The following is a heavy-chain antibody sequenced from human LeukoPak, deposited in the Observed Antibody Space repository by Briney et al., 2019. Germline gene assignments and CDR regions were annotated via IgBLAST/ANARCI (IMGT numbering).Heavy chain of an antibody. Sequence: PGGSLRLSCAASGFTFSSYWMSWVRQAPGKGLEWVANIKQDGSEEYYVDSVKGRFTISRGNAKNSLYLQMNSLRAEDTAVYYCARSYRRWDQRFDYWGQGTLVTVSS. CDR3: ARSYRRWDQRFDY. D-gene: IGHD1-26*01. CDR1: GFTFSSYW. V-gene: IGHV3-7*01. J-gene: IGHJ4*02. CDR2: IKQDGSEE.